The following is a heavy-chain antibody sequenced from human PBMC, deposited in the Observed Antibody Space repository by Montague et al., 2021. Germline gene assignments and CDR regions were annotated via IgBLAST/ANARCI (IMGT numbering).Heavy chain of an antibody. CDR3: ARPVRMGMACMPLLI. V-gene: IGHV4-4*06. Sequence: TTYSPSLKSRVTISVDTSKNQFSLKLTSVTVADTAIYYCARPVRMGMACMPLLIWGQGTLVTGSS. J-gene: IGHJ4*02. D-gene: IGHD2-8*01. CDR2: T.